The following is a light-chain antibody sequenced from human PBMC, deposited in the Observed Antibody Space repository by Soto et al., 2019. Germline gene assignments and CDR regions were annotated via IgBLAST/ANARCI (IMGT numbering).Light chain of an antibody. CDR3: QQYATAPIT. CDR1: QSVTSNY. CDR2: VAS. V-gene: IGKV3-20*01. J-gene: IGKJ5*01. Sequence: ENVLTQSPGTLSLSTGERATLSCRASQSVTSNYLAWYQQKPGQAPRLLIYVASVRATGIPDRFSGSGSGADFTLTISRLEPEDFAIYYCQQYATAPITFGQGTRLEIK.